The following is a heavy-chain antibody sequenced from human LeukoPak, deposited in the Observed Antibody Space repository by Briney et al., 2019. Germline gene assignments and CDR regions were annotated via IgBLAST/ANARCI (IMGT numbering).Heavy chain of an antibody. CDR1: GGSISSYY. D-gene: IGHD6-19*01. J-gene: IGHJ6*03. V-gene: IGHV4-59*01. Sequence: SETLSLTCIVSGGSISSYYWSWIRQPPGKGLEWIGYIYYSGSTNYNPSLKSRVTISVDTSKNQFSLKLSSVTTADTAVYYCARSLAVAGYYYNYYMDVRGKGTTVTVSS. CDR2: IYYSGST. CDR3: ARSLAVAGYYYNYYMDV.